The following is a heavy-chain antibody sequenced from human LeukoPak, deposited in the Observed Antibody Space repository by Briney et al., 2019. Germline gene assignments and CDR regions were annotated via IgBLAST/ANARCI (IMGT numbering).Heavy chain of an antibody. Sequence: SYTLSLTCTVSGGSISSYFWSWLRQPAGKGLEWIGHIYSGGSTNYNPSLKSRVTMSVDTSKNQFSLKLSSVTAADTAVYYCATGRDGSYDWGQGTLVTVSS. J-gene: IGHJ4*02. V-gene: IGHV4-4*07. CDR2: IYSGGST. CDR3: ATGRDGSYD. D-gene: IGHD1-26*01. CDR1: GGSISSYF.